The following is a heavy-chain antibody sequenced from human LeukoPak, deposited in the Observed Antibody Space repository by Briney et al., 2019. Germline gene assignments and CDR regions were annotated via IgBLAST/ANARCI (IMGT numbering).Heavy chain of an antibody. Sequence: GGSLRLSCAASGFTFSSYNMNWVRQAPGKGLEWVSYISSSSSTIYYAGSVKGRFTISRDNAKNSLYLQMNSLRAEDTAVYYCARGQAGGMDVWGQGTTVTVSS. J-gene: IGHJ6*02. V-gene: IGHV3-48*01. CDR3: ARGQAGGMDV. CDR2: ISSSSSTI. CDR1: GFTFSSYN.